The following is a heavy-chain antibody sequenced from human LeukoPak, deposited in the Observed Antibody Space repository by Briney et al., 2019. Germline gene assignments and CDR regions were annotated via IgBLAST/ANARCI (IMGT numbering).Heavy chain of an antibody. D-gene: IGHD4-17*01. CDR1: GGHLYNFL. CDR2: IYYSGST. V-gene: IGHV4-59*01. J-gene: IGHJ5*02. Sequence: PSETLSLTCSVSGGHLYNFLWSWIRQPPGWGLEWSGYIYYSGSTNYNPSLETRVTISLDAPKPQLPLKLNSVSAADTAVYYCATNAPDYGDFHNGWFDPWGQGTLVTVSS. CDR3: ATNAPDYGDFHNGWFDP.